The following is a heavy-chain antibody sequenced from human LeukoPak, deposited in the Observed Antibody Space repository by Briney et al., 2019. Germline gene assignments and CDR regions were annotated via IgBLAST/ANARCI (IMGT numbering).Heavy chain of an antibody. J-gene: IGHJ6*03. D-gene: IGHD3-3*01. Sequence: ASVKVSCKASVGTFSSYAISWVRQAPGQGLEWMGGIIPIFGTANYAQKFQGRVTITTDESTSTAYMELSSLRSEDTAVYYCARDGLPDPIGKDYDFWNGYYLDRYYYMDVWGKGTTVTVSS. CDR3: ARDGLPDPIGKDYDFWNGYYLDRYYYMDV. CDR2: IIPIFGTA. CDR1: VGTFSSYA. V-gene: IGHV1-69*05.